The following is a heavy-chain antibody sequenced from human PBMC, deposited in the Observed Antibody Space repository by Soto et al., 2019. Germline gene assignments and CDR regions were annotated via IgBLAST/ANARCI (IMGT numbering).Heavy chain of an antibody. CDR3: AHKGPEDWPLDY. CDR2: IYWDASK. CDR1: GFSLSTSGVG. J-gene: IGHJ4*02. Sequence: QITLKESGPTLVRPTQTLTLTCAFSGFSLSTSGVGVGWIRQPPGKALEWLAVIYWDASKQYSLSLRSRLTITNDTSKNQVVLTMTNMDPMDTGTYYCAHKGPEDWPLDYWGQGTLVTVSS. D-gene: IGHD3-9*01. V-gene: IGHV2-5*02.